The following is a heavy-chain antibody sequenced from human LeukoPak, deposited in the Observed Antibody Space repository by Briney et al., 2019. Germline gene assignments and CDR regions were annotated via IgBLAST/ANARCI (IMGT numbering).Heavy chain of an antibody. D-gene: IGHD6-13*01. CDR3: ARRGITYSTSFFDK. Sequence: PSETLSLTCTVSGDSMSGSKYFWGWIRQPPGKGLEWIGNIFYSGSAYYNSSLKGRFTVSVDTPNNQFSLKVTSVTAADTALYFCARRGITYSTSFFDKWGQGIMVTVSS. CDR2: IFYSGSA. J-gene: IGHJ4*02. V-gene: IGHV4-39*01. CDR1: GDSMSGSKYF.